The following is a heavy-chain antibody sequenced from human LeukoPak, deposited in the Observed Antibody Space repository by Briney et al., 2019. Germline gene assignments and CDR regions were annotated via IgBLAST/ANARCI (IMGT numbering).Heavy chain of an antibody. J-gene: IGHJ3*02. CDR2: ISSSSSYI. CDR1: GFTFSSYS. Sequence: GGSLRLSCAASGFTFSSYSMNWVRQAPGKGLEWVSSISSSSSYIYYADSVKGRFTISRDNAKNSLYLQMNSLGAEDTAVYYCARLRGYYYDSSGYPDAFDIWGQGTMVTVSS. CDR3: ARLRGYYYDSSGYPDAFDI. V-gene: IGHV3-21*01. D-gene: IGHD3-22*01.